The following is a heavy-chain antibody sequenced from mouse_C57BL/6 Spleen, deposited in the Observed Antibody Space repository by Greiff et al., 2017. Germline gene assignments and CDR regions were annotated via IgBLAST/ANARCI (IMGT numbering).Heavy chain of an antibody. J-gene: IGHJ2*01. D-gene: IGHD2-1*01. CDR1: GYTFTSYW. CDR3: ARAYGNYLYYFDY. Sequence: QVQLKQPGAELVMPGASVKLSCKASGYTFTSYWMHWVKQRPGQGLEWIGEIDPSDSYTNYNQKFKGKSTLTVDKSSSTAYMQLSSLTSEDSAVYYCARAYGNYLYYFDYWGQGTTLTVSS. V-gene: IGHV1-69*01. CDR2: IDPSDSYT.